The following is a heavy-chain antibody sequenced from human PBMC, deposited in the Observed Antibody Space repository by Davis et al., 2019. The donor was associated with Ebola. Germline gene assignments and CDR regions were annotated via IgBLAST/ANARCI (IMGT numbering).Heavy chain of an antibody. V-gene: IGHV3-48*02. CDR2: ITFSGTTM. CDR1: GITFDTYN. D-gene: IGHD3-22*01. J-gene: IGHJ4*02. CDR3: VSRRGYYDGSGNYGVLDY. Sequence: PGGSLRLSCAASGITFDTYNMIWVRQAPGKGLEWVSYITFSGTTMFYADSVKGRFTISRDNAKDSLFLQMKSLRDEDTAVYYCVSRRGYYDGSGNYGVLDYWGQGTLVTVSS.